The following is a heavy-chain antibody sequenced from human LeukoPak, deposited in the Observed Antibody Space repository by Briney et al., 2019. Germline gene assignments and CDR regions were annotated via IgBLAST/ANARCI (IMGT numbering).Heavy chain of an antibody. CDR3: ARGRAPARTVTVGATTYYFDY. J-gene: IGHJ4*02. CDR1: GYTFTSYG. V-gene: IGHV1-18*01. CDR2: ISAYNGNT. D-gene: IGHD1-26*01. Sequence: ASVTVSCTASGYTFTSYGISWVRQAPGQGLEWMGWISAYNGNTNYAQKLQGRVTMTTDTSTSTAYMELRSLRSDDTAVYYCARGRAPARTVTVGATTYYFDYWGQGTLVTVSS.